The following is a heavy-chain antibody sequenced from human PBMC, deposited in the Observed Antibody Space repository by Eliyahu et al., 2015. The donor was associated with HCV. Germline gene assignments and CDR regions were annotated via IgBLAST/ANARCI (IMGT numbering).Heavy chain of an antibody. D-gene: IGHD6-13*01. CDR2: IIPIFGTA. Sequence: QVQLVQSGAXVKKPGSSVKVSCKASGGTFSSYAXSWVRQAPGQGLEWMGGIIPIFGTANYAXKFQGRVTITADESTSTAYMELSSLRSEDTAVYYCAREGIAAAGVGGSNWFDPWGQGTLVTVSS. CDR3: AREGIAAAGVGGSNWFDP. V-gene: IGHV1-69*01. J-gene: IGHJ5*02. CDR1: GGTFSSYA.